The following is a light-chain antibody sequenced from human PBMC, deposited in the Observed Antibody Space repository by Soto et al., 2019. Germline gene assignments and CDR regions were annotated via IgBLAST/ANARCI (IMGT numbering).Light chain of an antibody. V-gene: IGLV1-40*01. CDR3: QSYDSSLSGSDV. CDR1: SSNIGAGYD. Sequence: QSVLPQTPSVSGAPGQRVTISCTGSSSNIGAGYDVHWYQHLPGTAPKLLIYGNSNRPSGVPDRFSGSKSGTSASLAITGLQAEDEADYYCQSYDSSLSGSDVFGTGTKLTVL. J-gene: IGLJ1*01. CDR2: GNS.